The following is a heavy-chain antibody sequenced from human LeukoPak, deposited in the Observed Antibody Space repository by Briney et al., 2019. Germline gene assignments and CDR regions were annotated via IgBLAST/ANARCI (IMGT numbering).Heavy chain of an antibody. J-gene: IGHJ6*02. CDR1: GGSISSYY. CDR2: IYTSGST. CDR3: ARDRDGDYYYYYGMDV. D-gene: IGHD4-17*01. Sequence: PSETLSLTCTASGGSISSYYWSWIRQPAGKGLEWIGRIYTSGSTNYNPSLKSRVTMSVDASKNQFSLKLSSATAADTAVYYCARDRDGDYYYYYGMDVWGQGTTVTVSS. V-gene: IGHV4-4*07.